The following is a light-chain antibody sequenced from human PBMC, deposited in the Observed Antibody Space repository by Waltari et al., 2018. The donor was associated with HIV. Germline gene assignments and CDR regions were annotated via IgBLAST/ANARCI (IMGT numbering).Light chain of an antibody. V-gene: IGLV2-14*01. Sequence: QSALTQPASVSGSPGQSFTIPCTGPSSDVGADNFVSSYQQYPAQAPKLMIYEVSNRPSGVSDRFSGSKSDNAASLTISGLQAEDEADYYCSSYTSSNAYVVFGGGTKLTVL. J-gene: IGLJ2*01. CDR3: SSYTSSNAYVV. CDR2: EVS. CDR1: SSDVGADNF.